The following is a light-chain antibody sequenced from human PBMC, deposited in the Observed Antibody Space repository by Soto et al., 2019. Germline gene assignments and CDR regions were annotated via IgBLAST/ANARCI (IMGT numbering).Light chain of an antibody. Sequence: DIQMTQTRSSVSASIGDTVTITFRASQDISTLLAWYQQKPGKAPKLLIYAASTLQSGVPSRFSASGSGTDFTLTISTLQPEDLATYYCQQSFTTPKFGQGTKVDI. J-gene: IGKJ1*01. V-gene: IGKV1-12*01. CDR3: QQSFTTPK. CDR1: QDISTL. CDR2: AAS.